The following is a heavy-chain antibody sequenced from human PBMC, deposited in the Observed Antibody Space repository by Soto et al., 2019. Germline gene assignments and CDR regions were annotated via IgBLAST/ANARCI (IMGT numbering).Heavy chain of an antibody. J-gene: IGHJ6*02. Sequence: PGGSLRLSCAASGFTFISYAMHWVRQAPGKGLEWVAAISYDGSNKYYADSVKGRFTISRDNSKNTLYLQMNSLRAEDTAVYYCARDLGYSSGWYGWYYYYYGMDVWGQGTTVTVSS. V-gene: IGHV3-30-3*01. CDR3: ARDLGYSSGWYGWYYYYYGMDV. CDR1: GFTFISYA. CDR2: ISYDGSNK. D-gene: IGHD6-19*01.